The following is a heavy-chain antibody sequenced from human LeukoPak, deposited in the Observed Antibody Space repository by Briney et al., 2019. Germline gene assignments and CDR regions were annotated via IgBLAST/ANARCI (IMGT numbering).Heavy chain of an antibody. CDR3: ARSRRQLGFDY. V-gene: IGHV4-39*01. J-gene: IGHJ4*02. CDR2: IYYSGST. Sequence: PSETLSLTCTVSGGSISSSSYYWGWIRQPPGKGLEWIGSIYYSGSTYYNPSLKSRVTISVDTSKNQSSLKLSSVTAADTAVYYCARSRRQLGFDYWGQGTLVTVSS. CDR1: GGSISSSSYY. D-gene: IGHD5-18*01.